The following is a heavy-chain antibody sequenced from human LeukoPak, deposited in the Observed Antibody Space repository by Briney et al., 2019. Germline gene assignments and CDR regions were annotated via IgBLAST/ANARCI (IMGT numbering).Heavy chain of an antibody. J-gene: IGHJ4*02. CDR3: ARGWLAESTVVTPYNF. V-gene: IGHV1-69*13. CDR1: GGTFSSYA. CDR2: IIPIFGTA. Sequence: SVKVSCKASGGTFSSYAISWVRQAPGQGLEWMGGIIPIFGTANYAQKFQGRVTITADESTSTAYMELSSLTSEDTAVYYCARGWLAESTVVTPYNFWGQGTLVTVSS. D-gene: IGHD4-23*01.